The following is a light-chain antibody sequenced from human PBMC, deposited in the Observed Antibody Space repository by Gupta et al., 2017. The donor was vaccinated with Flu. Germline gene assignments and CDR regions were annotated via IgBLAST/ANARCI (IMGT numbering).Light chain of an antibody. CDR2: EVS. V-gene: IGLV2-23*02. CDR3: CSYAGSSTWV. Sequence: SITISCTGTSSDVGSYNLVSWYQQHPGKAPKLMIYEVSKRPSGVSNRFSGSKSGNTASLTISGLQAEDEADYYCCSYAGSSTWVFGGGTKLTVL. CDR1: SSDVGSYNL. J-gene: IGLJ3*02.